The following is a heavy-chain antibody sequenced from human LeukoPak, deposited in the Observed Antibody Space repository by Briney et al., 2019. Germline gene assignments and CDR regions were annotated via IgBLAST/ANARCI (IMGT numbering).Heavy chain of an antibody. CDR2: IRSKAYGGTT. J-gene: IGHJ5*02. D-gene: IGHD6-13*01. CDR1: GFTFGDYA. Sequence: GGSLRLSCTASGFTFGDYAMSWFRQAPGKGLEWVGFIRSKAYGGTTEYAASVKGRFTISRDDSKSIAYLQMNSLKTEDTAVYYCTGDLGSSWYSIGFDPWGQGTLVTVSS. V-gene: IGHV3-49*03. CDR3: TGDLGSSWYSIGFDP.